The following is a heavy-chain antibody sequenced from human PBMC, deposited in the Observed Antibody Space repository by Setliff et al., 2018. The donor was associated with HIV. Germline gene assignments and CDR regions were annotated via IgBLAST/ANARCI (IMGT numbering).Heavy chain of an antibody. V-gene: IGHV1-69*13. CDR1: GYTFTSYY. CDR3: ARDSHCSGPSCYSGGQFFDY. D-gene: IGHD2-15*01. Sequence: SVKVSCKASGYTFTSYYMHWVRQAPGQGLEWMGGIIPVFGTVNYAQKFLGRATITADESTNTSYMELTSLRSEDTAVYFCARDSHCSGPSCYSGGQFFDYWGQGTLVTVSS. CDR2: IIPVFGTV. J-gene: IGHJ4*02.